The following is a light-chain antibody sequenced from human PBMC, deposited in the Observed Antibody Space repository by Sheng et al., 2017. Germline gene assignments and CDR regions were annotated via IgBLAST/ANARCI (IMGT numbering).Light chain of an antibody. CDR1: SSDVGGYNY. V-gene: IGLV2-14*03. CDR2: DVS. Sequence: QSALTQPASVSGSPGQSITISCTGTSSDVGGYNYVCWYQQHPGKAPKLIIYDVSNRPSGVSNRFSASNSDNTATLTISRVEAGDEADYYCQVWDGDTDHVVFGGGTKLTVL. J-gene: IGLJ2*01. CDR3: QVWDGDTDHVV.